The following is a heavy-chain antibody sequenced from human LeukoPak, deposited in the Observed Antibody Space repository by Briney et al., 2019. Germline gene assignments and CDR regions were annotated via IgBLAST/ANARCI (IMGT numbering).Heavy chain of an antibody. V-gene: IGHV4-61*02. D-gene: IGHD3-22*01. Sequence: SETLTLTCTVSGGSISSGSYSWNWIRQPAGKGLEWIGRIYTSGSTNYNPSLKSRVTISVDTSKNQFSLKLSSVTAADTAVYYCARDQADYYDTSGYSNWGQGNLVTVSS. J-gene: IGHJ1*01. CDR2: IYTSGST. CDR3: ARDQADYYDTSGYSN. CDR1: GGSISSGSYS.